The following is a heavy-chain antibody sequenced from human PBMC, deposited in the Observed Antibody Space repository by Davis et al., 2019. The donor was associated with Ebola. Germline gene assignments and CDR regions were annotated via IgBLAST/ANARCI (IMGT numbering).Heavy chain of an antibody. CDR2: VSGNNGKT. V-gene: IGHV1-18*01. D-gene: IGHD2-15*01. CDR1: GYSFSHYS. CDR3: ARLVVVVDASYFDY. J-gene: IGHJ4*02. Sequence: ASVKVSCKASGYSFSHYSFSWVRQAPGQGLEWMGWVSGNNGKTNYAQKFQGRITMTTDTSTSTAYMELRSLTSDDTAVYYCARLVVVVDASYFDYWGQGTLVTVSS.